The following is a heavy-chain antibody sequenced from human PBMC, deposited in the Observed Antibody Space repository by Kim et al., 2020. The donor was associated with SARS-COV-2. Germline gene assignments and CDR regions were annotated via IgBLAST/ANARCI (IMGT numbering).Heavy chain of an antibody. CDR1: GFTFSNAW. CDR3: TREGIAVAGNYYYYGMDV. CDR2: IKSKTDGGTT. V-gene: IGHV3-15*01. J-gene: IGHJ6*02. Sequence: GGSLRLSCAASGFTFSNAWMSWVRQAPGKGLEWIGRIKSKTDGGTTDYAAPVKGRFTISRDDSKNTLYLQMNSLKTEDTAVYYCTREGIAVAGNYYYYGMDVWGQGTTVTVSS. D-gene: IGHD6-19*01.